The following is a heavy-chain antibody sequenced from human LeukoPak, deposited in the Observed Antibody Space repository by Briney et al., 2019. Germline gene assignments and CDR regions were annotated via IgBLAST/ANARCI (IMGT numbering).Heavy chain of an antibody. CDR2: MNQDGSEI. CDR3: ARETGTNVFDY. CDR1: GFTFSRYW. V-gene: IGHV3-7*01. D-gene: IGHD4-17*01. Sequence: GGSLGLSCVGSGFTFSRYWLNWVRQAPGKGLEWVANMNQDGSEIYYLDSVKGRFTISRDNAKNSVYLQMNGLKAEDTAVYHCARETGTNVFDYWGQGTLVTVSS. J-gene: IGHJ4*02.